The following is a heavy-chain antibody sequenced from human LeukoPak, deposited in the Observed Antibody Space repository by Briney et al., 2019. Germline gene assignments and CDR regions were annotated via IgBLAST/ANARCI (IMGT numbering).Heavy chain of an antibody. J-gene: IGHJ3*02. D-gene: IGHD3-9*01. Sequence: GGALRLSCSASGCTFSRYAMHWVGQAPGKGLEDVSAISRKGGSTYYADSVKGRFTISRDNSKNTLYLQMSSLRAEDTAVYYCVKDPRGTYYDILTGLGAFDIWGQGTMVTVSS. CDR3: VKDPRGTYYDILTGLGAFDI. CDR2: ISRKGGST. V-gene: IGHV3-64D*06. CDR1: GCTFSRYA.